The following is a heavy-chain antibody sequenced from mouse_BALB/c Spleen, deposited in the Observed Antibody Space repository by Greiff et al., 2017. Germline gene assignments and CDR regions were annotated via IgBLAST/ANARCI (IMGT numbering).Heavy chain of an antibody. J-gene: IGHJ4*01. D-gene: IGHD1-1*01. CDR2: IWGDGST. CDR1: GFSLTSYG. CDR3: AREIYYYGSSHYYAMDY. Sequence: VMLVESGPGLVAPSQSLSITCTVSGFSLTSYGVSWVRQPPGKGLEWLGMIWGDGSTDYNSALKSRLSISKDNSKSQVFLKMNSLQTDDTARYYCAREIYYYGSSHYYAMDYWGQGTSVTVSS. V-gene: IGHV2-6-7*01.